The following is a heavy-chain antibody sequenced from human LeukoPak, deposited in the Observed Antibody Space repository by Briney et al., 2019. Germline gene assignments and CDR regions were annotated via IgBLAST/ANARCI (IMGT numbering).Heavy chain of an antibody. CDR1: GLTVSKIH. CDR3: ASYECRAAYFEY. CDR2: IYVGGGST. D-gene: IGHD3-16*01. V-gene: IGHV3-66*02. J-gene: IGHJ4*02. Sequence: GESLPLSCSLSGLTVSKIHKRWVRQAPEKGLEWVSVIYVGGGSTNYDHSVRGRFTISGDNSKNQVYLQMNSLTPEDTAVYYCASYECRAAYFEYWGQGTLVTVSS.